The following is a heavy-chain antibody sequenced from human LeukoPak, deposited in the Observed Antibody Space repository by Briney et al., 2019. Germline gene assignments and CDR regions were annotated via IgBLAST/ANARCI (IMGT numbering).Heavy chain of an antibody. CDR1: GGSISSYY. J-gene: IGHJ5*02. CDR2: IYYSGSA. V-gene: IGHV4-59*01. CDR3: ARSPTYCGGDCYLAGNWFDP. Sequence: PSETLSLTCTVSGGSISSYYWSWIRQPPGKGLEWIGYIYYSGSANYNPSLKSRVTISVDTSKNQFSLKLSSVTAADTAVYYCARSPTYCGGDCYLAGNWFDPWGRGTLVTVSS. D-gene: IGHD2-21*02.